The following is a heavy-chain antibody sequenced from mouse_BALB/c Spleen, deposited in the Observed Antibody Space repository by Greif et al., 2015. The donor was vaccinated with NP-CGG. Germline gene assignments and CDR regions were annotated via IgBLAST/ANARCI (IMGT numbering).Heavy chain of an antibody. V-gene: IGHV7-3*02. CDR3: ARAYDYYFDY. J-gene: IGHJ2*01. CDR1: GFTFTDYY. CDR2: IRNKANGYTT. Sequence: EVQLVESGGGLVQPGGSLRLSCATSGFTFTDYYMSWVRQPPGKALEWLGFIRNKANGYTTEYSASVEGRFTISRDNSQSILYLQMNTLRAEDSATYYCARAYDYYFDYWGQGTTLTVSS. D-gene: IGHD2-3*01.